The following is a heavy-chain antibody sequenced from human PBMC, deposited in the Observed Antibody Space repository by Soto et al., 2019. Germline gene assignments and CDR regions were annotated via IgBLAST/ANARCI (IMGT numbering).Heavy chain of an antibody. V-gene: IGHV1-8*01. D-gene: IGHD7-27*01. CDR2: MSPKTGNT. CDR3: ARRPPNWGFDL. Sequence: QVQLVQSGAEVKKPGASVKVSCKASGYTFTTYDINWVRQATGQGLEWIGWMSPKTGNTGYAQNFQGRVTMTRNPSISTAYMELSSLTSENTAVYYCARRPPNWGFDLWGQGTMVPVSS. J-gene: IGHJ4*01. CDR1: GYTFTTYD.